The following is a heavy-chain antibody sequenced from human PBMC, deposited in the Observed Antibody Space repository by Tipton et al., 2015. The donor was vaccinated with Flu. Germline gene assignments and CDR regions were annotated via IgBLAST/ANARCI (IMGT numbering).Heavy chain of an antibody. CDR3: AKALSTSSSYYYYYGMDV. J-gene: IGHJ6*02. Sequence: SLRLSCAASGFTFSDHAMSWVRQAPGEGLQWVAAMSGSAISTYYAGSVKGRFAVSRDNSKNTLYLEMKNLRAEDTAVYYCAKALSTSSSYYYYYGMDVWGQGTTVTVSS. D-gene: IGHD6-6*01. V-gene: IGHV3-23*01. CDR2: MSGSAIST. CDR1: GFTFSDHA.